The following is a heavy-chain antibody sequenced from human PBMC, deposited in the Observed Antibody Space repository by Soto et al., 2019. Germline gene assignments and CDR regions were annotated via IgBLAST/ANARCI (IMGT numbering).Heavy chain of an antibody. J-gene: IGHJ5*02. CDR2: IYHIGNT. V-gene: IGHV4-4*02. D-gene: IGHD2-21*02. CDR3: AKVGTYDWFDP. CDR1: GASISSSNW. Sequence: QVHLQESGPGLVKPSGTLSLTCAVSGASISSSNWWSWVRQPPGKGLEWIGEIYHIGNTNYNASLKSRVTISLNKLTNQFSLNLTYVTAADTAVYYCAKVGTYDWFDPWGHGTLVPVSS.